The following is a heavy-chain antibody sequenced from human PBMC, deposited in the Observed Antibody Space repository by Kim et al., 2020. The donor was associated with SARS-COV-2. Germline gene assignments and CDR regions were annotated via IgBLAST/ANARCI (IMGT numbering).Heavy chain of an antibody. V-gene: IGHV1-18*01. J-gene: IGHJ4*02. CDR2: ISAYNGNT. CDR3: ARDFIPYCGGDCFFDY. CDR1: GYTFTSYG. Sequence: ASVKVSCKASGYTFTSYGISWVRQAPGQGLEWMGWISAYNGNTNYAQKLQGRVTMTTDTSTSTAYMELRSLRSDDTAVYYCARDFIPYCGGDCFFDYWGQGTLVTVSS. D-gene: IGHD2-21*02.